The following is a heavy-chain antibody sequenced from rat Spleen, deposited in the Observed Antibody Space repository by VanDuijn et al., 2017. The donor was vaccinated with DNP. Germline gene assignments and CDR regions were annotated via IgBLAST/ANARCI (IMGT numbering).Heavy chain of an antibody. Sequence: EVQLVESGGGLVQPGRSMKLSCAASGFTFSNYYMAWVRQAPTKGLEWVASISTDGGSTYYPDSVKGRFTISRDNAENTVYLQMDSLRSEDTATYYCARSLYPGINTFDYWGQGVMVTVSS. J-gene: IGHJ2*01. CDR2: ISTDGGST. CDR3: ARSLYPGINTFDY. V-gene: IGHV5-25*01. D-gene: IGHD1-4*01. CDR1: GFTFSNYY.